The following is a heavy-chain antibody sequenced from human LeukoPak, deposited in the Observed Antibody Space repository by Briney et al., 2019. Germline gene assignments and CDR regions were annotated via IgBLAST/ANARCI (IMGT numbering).Heavy chain of an antibody. D-gene: IGHD2-21*02. V-gene: IGHV3-23*01. CDR2: ISDSGGNT. J-gene: IGHJ6*02. Sequence: GGSLRLSCAASGFTFSNYAMSWVRQAPGKGLEWVSTISDSGGNTYYADSVKGRFTISRDNSKHTLYLHMNSLRVEDKAINYCAKVPYSYYCSRRAPFMDVWGQGTTVAVSS. CDR3: AKVPYSYYCSRRAPFMDV. CDR1: GFTFSNYA.